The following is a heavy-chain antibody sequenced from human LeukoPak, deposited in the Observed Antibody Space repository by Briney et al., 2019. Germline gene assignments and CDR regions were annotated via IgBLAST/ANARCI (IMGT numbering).Heavy chain of an antibody. D-gene: IGHD1-1*01. Sequence: GGSLRLSCAASAFTFSSNAMSWVRQAPGKGLEWVSAISGSGGSTYYADSVKGRFTISRDNSKNTLYLQMNSLRAEDTALYYCAKGLERESRLDSWGQGTLVTVS. CDR2: ISGSGGST. J-gene: IGHJ4*02. CDR1: AFTFSSNA. CDR3: AKGLERESRLDS. V-gene: IGHV3-23*01.